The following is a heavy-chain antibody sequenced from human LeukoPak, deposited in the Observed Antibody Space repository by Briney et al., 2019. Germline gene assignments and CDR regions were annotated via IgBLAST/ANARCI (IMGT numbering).Heavy chain of an antibody. CDR2: IYSGGST. CDR1: GFTVSSNY. D-gene: IGHD6-13*01. Sequence: PGGSLRLSCAASGFTVSSNYMSWVRQAPGKGLEWVSVIYSGGSTYYADSVKGRFTISRDNSKNTLYLQMNSLRAEDTAVYYCARAPRYSSIWSEDWGQGTLVTVSS. CDR3: ARAPRYSSIWSED. V-gene: IGHV3-53*01. J-gene: IGHJ4*02.